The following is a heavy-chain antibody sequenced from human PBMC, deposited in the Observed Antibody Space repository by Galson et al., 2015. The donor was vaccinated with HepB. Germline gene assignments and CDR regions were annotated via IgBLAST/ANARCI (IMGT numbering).Heavy chain of an antibody. J-gene: IGHJ4*02. D-gene: IGHD2-21*02. CDR2: ISSSSSYT. V-gene: IGHV3-11*03. CDR1: GFTFSDYY. CDR3: ARHCGGDCLDGIDY. Sequence: SLRLSCAASGFTFSDYYMSWIRQAPGKGLEWVSYISSSSSYTNYADSVKGRFTISRDNAKNSLYLQMNSLRAEDTAVYYCARHCGGDCLDGIDYWGQGTLVTVSS.